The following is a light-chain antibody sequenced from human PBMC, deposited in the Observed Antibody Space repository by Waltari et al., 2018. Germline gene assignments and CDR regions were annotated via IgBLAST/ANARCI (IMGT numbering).Light chain of an antibody. Sequence: QSALTQPPSVSGSPGQSVTISCPGTRSDDGSSNSVSWYQQPPGTAPKLMIYEVSNRPSGVPDRFSGSKSGNTASLTISGLQAEDEADYYCSSYTSTLVVFGGGTKLTVL. CDR3: SSYTSTLVV. CDR1: RSDDGSSNS. V-gene: IGLV2-18*02. J-gene: IGLJ2*01. CDR2: EVS.